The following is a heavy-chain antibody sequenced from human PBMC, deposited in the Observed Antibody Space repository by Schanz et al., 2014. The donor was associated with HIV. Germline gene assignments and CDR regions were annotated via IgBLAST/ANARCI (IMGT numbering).Heavy chain of an antibody. J-gene: IGHJ3*01. CDR1: GFTFNKYW. D-gene: IGHD3-22*01. V-gene: IGHV3-7*03. CDR3: TRDAFYYDSPFDF. CDR2: IKQDASLE. Sequence: EVQLVESGGGLVHPGGSLRLSCAASGFTFNKYWMNWVRQAPGKGLEWVANIKQDASLENYVDSVKGRFTISRDNTKNSLYLEMDSLRVEDTAMYYCTRDAFYYDSPFDFWGQGTMVTVSS.